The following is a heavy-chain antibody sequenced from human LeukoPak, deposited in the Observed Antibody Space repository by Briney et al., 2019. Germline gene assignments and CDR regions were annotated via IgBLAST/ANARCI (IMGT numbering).Heavy chain of an antibody. CDR1: VYTFSTYG. D-gene: IGHD6-13*01. V-gene: IGHV1-18*01. J-gene: IGHJ4*02. CDR3: AKVAGDRMDY. CDR2: ISSNTGKT. Sequence: GASVTVSYTPSVYTFSTYGFCWVRQAPGHRLEWMGWISSNTGKTDYAQKFQGRVTLTTDTSTSTAYMELRSLRPDDTALYYCAKVAGDRMDYWGQGTLLTVSS.